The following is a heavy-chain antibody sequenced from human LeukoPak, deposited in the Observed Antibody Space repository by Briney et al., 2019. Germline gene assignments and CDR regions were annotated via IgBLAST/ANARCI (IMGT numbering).Heavy chain of an antibody. CDR3: ARAQYSSSWYPPRSWFDP. J-gene: IGHJ5*02. Sequence: SETLSLTCTVSGGSISSYYWSWIRQPPGKGLEWIGEINHSGSTNYNPSLKSRVTISVDTSKNQFSLKLSSVTAADTAVYYCARAQYSSSWYPPRSWFDPWGQGTLVTVSS. CDR1: GGSISSYY. CDR2: INHSGST. D-gene: IGHD6-13*01. V-gene: IGHV4-34*01.